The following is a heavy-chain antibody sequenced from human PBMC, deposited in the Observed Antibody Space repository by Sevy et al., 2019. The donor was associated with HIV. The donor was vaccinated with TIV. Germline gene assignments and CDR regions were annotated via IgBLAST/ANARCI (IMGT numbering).Heavy chain of an antibody. Sequence: KQSQTLSLTCAVYGGSFSGYYWSWIRQPPGKGLEWIGEINHSGSTNYNPSLKSRVTISVDTSKNQFSLKLSSVTAADTAVYYCARGSLSEGYVGVWFDPWGQGTMVTVSS. CDR2: INHSGST. CDR3: ARGSLSEGYVGVWFDP. CDR1: GGSFSGYY. J-gene: IGHJ5*02. V-gene: IGHV4-34*01. D-gene: IGHD3-16*01.